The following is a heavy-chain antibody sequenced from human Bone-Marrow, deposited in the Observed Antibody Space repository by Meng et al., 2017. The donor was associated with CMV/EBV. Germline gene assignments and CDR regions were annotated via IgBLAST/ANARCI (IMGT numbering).Heavy chain of an antibody. CDR1: GFTFSDYY. CDR2: ISSSGSTI. Sequence: GGSLRLSCAASGFTFSDYYMSWIRQAPGKGLEWVSYISSSGSTIYYADSVKGRFTISRDNAKNSLYLQMNSLRAEDTAVYYCARDPYYYDSSGYYGANYWGQGTLVTVSS. J-gene: IGHJ4*02. D-gene: IGHD3-22*01. V-gene: IGHV3-11*01. CDR3: ARDPYYYDSSGYYGANY.